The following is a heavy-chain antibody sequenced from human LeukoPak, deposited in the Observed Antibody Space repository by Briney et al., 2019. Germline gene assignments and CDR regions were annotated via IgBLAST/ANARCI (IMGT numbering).Heavy chain of an antibody. J-gene: IGHJ5*02. CDR2: ISYDGSNK. CDR3: AREGQPYNWFDP. D-gene: IGHD6-13*01. CDR1: GFTFSSYA. V-gene: IGHV3-30*01. Sequence: GRSLRLSFAASGFTFSSYAMQWVRQAPGKGLERVAVISYDGSNKYYADSVKGRFTISRDDSKKTLYLQMNSLRAEDTAVYYCAREGQPYNWFDPWGQGTLVTVSS.